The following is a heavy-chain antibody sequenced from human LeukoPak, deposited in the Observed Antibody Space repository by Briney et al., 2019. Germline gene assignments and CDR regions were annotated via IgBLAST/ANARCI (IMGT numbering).Heavy chain of an antibody. D-gene: IGHD1-26*01. Sequence: SVRVSCKASGGTFSSYAISWVRQAPGQGLEWMGGIIPIFGTANYAQKFQGRVTMTRDTSTSTVYMEVSSLRSEDTAVYYCARGPLVGAPTCDYWGQGTLVTVSS. CDR2: IIPIFGTA. CDR3: ARGPLVGAPTCDY. V-gene: IGHV1-69*05. CDR1: GGTFSSYA. J-gene: IGHJ4*02.